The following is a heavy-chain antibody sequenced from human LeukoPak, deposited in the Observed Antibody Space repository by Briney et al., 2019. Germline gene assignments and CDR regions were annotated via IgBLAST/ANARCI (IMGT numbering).Heavy chain of an antibody. V-gene: IGHV4-39*07. CDR1: GGSISSSSYY. CDR3: ARVPSSGWSPLDY. Sequence: PSETLSLTCTVSGGSISSSSYYWGWIRQPPGKGLEWIGSIYYSGSTYYNPSLKSRVTISVDTSKNQFSLKLSSVTAADTAVYYCARVPSSGWSPLDYWGQGTRVTVSS. CDR2: IYYSGST. D-gene: IGHD6-19*01. J-gene: IGHJ4*02.